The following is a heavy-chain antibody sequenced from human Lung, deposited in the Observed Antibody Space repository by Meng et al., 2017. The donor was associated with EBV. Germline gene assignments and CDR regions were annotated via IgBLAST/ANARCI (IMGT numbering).Heavy chain of an antibody. V-gene: IGHV7-4-1*02. CDR1: GGTFSSYA. J-gene: IGHJ4*02. CDR3: ARGVVGATSGDY. CDR2: INTNTGNP. Sequence: QVPRGPAWAEVTKPGSSGEVSCKASGGTFSSYAISWVRQAPGQGLEWMGGINTNTGNPTYAQGFTGRFVFSLDTSVSTAYLQISSLKAEDTAVYYCARGVVGATSGDYWGQGTLVTVSS. D-gene: IGHD1-26*01.